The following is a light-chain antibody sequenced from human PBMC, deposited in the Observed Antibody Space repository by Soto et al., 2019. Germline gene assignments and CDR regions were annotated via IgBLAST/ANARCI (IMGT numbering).Light chain of an antibody. CDR3: SSYTSSSPLAV. Sequence: QSVLTQPASVSGSPGQSITISCTGTNSDVGAYNYVSWHQQHPGKAPKLMIYDVTHRPSGVSNRFSGSKSGNTASLNISGLQVEDGADYYCSSYTSSSPLAVFGGGTKLTVL. CDR1: NSDVGAYNY. V-gene: IGLV2-14*03. CDR2: DVT. J-gene: IGLJ2*01.